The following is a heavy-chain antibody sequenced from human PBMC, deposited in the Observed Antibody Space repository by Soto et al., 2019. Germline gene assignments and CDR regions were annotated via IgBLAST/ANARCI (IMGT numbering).Heavy chain of an antibody. V-gene: IGHV2-26*01. Sequence: QVTLKESGPVLVKPTETLTLTCTVSGFSLSNARMGVSWIRQPPGKALEWLAHIFSNDETAYSTSLKTRLTISKDTSKSQVVLTMGNMYPVDTATYYCARTVARMNLDYWGQGTLVTVSS. CDR2: IFSNDET. D-gene: IGHD2-21*01. CDR3: ARTVARMNLDY. J-gene: IGHJ4*02. CDR1: GFSLSNARMG.